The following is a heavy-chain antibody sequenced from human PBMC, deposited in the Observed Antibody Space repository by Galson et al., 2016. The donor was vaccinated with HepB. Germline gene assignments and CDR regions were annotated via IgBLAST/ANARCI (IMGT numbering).Heavy chain of an antibody. Sequence: SLRLSCAASGFTFSSYWMKWVRQAPGKGLEWVANIKQDGSEKYYVDSVKGRFTISRDNAKNSLYLQMNSLRAEDTAVYYCANLALAGPFDYWGQGTLVTVSS. V-gene: IGHV3-7*01. J-gene: IGHJ4*02. D-gene: IGHD6-19*01. CDR3: ANLALAGPFDY. CDR1: GFTFSSYW. CDR2: IKQDGSEK.